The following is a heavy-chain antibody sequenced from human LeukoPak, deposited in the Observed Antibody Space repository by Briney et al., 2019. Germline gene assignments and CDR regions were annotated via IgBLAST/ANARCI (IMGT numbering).Heavy chain of an antibody. CDR2: INYSGST. D-gene: IGHD3-10*01. CDR1: GVSISSGDYY. CDR3: ARGRYYGSGSYRWFDP. Sequence: SQTLSLTCTVSGVSISSGDYYWPWIRQPPGKGLEWIGYINYSGSTYYNPSLKSRVTISVDMSKKQFFLKLSSVTAADTAVYYCARGRYYGSGSYRWFDPWGQGTLVTVSS. V-gene: IGHV4-30-4*08. J-gene: IGHJ5*02.